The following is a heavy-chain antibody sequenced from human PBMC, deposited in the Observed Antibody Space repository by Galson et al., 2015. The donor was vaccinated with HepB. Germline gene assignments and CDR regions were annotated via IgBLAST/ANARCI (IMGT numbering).Heavy chain of an antibody. Sequence: SVKVSCKASGYSFTTYALHWVRQAPGQSLEWMGWINPANRNTKYSQKFQGRVTITRDTSARTTYMELSSLRSEDTAVYYCARDRRQYQLLYPRYYYGMDVWGQGTTVTVSS. CDR3: ARDRRQYQLLYPRYYYGMDV. CDR1: GYSFTTYA. V-gene: IGHV1-3*01. D-gene: IGHD2-2*02. CDR2: INPANRNT. J-gene: IGHJ6*02.